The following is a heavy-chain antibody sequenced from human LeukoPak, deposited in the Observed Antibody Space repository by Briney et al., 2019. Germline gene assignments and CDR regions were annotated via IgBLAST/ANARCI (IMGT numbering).Heavy chain of an antibody. D-gene: IGHD3-9*01. J-gene: IGHJ4*02. V-gene: IGHV3-23*01. CDR1: GFTFSRYA. Sequence: GSLRLSRAASGFTFSRYAMTWVRQTPGKGLEWVSIISGSGDDMYYADSVKGRFTISRDNSRNTLYLQMHSLRADDTAVYYCARGDYDILTGYYPSFDHWGQGTLVTVSS. CDR2: ISGSGDDM. CDR3: ARGDYDILTGYYPSFDH.